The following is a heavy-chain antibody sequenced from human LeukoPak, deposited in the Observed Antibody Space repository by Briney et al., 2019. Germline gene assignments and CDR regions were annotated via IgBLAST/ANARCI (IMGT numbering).Heavy chain of an antibody. CDR3: VLGARPSGY. J-gene: IGHJ4*02. Sequence: KTSETLSLTCTVSGVSIITYFWTWIRQPPGKGLEWIGNIHDSGTINYNPSLKSRVTMSVGTSKNQFSLKLSSVTAADTAMYYCVLGARPSGYWGQGTLVTVSS. CDR1: GVSIITYF. V-gene: IGHV4-59*01. CDR2: IHDSGTI. D-gene: IGHD1-26*01.